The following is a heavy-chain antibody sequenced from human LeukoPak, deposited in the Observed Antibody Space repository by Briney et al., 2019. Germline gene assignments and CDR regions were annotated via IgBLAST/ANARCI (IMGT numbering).Heavy chain of an antibody. J-gene: IGHJ5*02. CDR3: ARDRGGGVATHLYNWFDP. Sequence: SETLSLTCTVSGGSISSSSYYWSWIRQPPGKGLEWIGYIYYSGRTSYNPSLKSRVTISVDTSKNQFSLKLSSVTAADTAVYYCARDRGGGVATHLYNWFDPWGQGTLVTVSS. D-gene: IGHD5-12*01. CDR2: IYYSGRT. CDR1: GGSISSSSYY. V-gene: IGHV4-61*01.